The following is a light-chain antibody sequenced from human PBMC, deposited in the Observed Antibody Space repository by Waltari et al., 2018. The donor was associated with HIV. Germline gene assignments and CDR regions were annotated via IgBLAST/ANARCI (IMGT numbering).Light chain of an antibody. V-gene: IGLV1-40*03. Sequence: QSVLTQPPSVSGAPGQRVTVSCTGHGPTIGANYDVQWYQVLPGSAPKLLIHTNTARPSGVPDRFSGSKSGASASLAITGLQAEDEGDYYCQSFDSGLSAWVFGGGTKLTVL. CDR3: QSFDSGLSAWV. CDR2: TNT. J-gene: IGLJ3*02. CDR1: GPTIGANYD.